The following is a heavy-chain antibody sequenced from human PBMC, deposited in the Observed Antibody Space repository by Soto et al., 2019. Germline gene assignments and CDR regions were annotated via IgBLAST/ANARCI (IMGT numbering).Heavy chain of an antibody. CDR1: GFTFGDSY. J-gene: IGHJ5*02. V-gene: IGHV3-11*06. D-gene: IGHD2-15*01. CDR2: ISPGSRYP. CDR3: VRGGGGGLFDP. Sequence: GSLGRACAVSGFTFGDSYMSWIRQAPGKGLEWLSYISPGSRYPAYADSVKGRFTISRDKAKRSLYLQMMSLTAEDTAIYYCVRGGGGGLFDPWGQGTTVTV.